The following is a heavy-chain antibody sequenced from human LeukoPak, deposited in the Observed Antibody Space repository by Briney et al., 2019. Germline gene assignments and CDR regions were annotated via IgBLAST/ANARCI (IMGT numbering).Heavy chain of an antibody. CDR3: ATTGYSSSWYQDITDY. Sequence: ASVKVSCKASGYTFTGYYMHWVRQAPGQGLEWMGWINPNSGGTNYAQKFQGRVTMTRDTSTSTVYMELSSLRSEDTAVYYCATTGYSSSWYQDITDYWGQGTLVTVSS. J-gene: IGHJ4*02. CDR2: INPNSGGT. V-gene: IGHV1-2*02. CDR1: GYTFTGYY. D-gene: IGHD6-13*01.